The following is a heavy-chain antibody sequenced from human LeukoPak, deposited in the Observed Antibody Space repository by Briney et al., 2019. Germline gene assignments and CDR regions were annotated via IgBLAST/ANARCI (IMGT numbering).Heavy chain of an antibody. V-gene: IGHV5-51*01. CDR1: GYSFTSYW. CDR2: IYPGDTET. Sequence: GKPLQISSMGSGYSFTSYWIGWVRHMPGKGLGWMGIIYPGDTETRYSPSFHGQVTISADKSISTAYLQWSSLNASDTAMYYCARLLGPYCSSTSCYEYFDYWGQGTLVTVSS. J-gene: IGHJ4*02. D-gene: IGHD2-2*01. CDR3: ARLLGPYCSSTSCYEYFDY.